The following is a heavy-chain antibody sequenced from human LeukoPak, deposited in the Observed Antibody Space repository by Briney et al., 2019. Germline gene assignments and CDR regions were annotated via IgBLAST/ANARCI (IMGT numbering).Heavy chain of an antibody. CDR2: IDISGST. CDR1: CGSISRYF. CDR3: ARGERSYYDY. D-gene: IGHD1-26*01. J-gene: IGHJ4*02. Sequence: SETLSLTCTVACGSISRYFWSWIRQPAGKGLEWIGRIDISGSTNYIPSLKSRVTISVATPKRQFSLKLSSVTVGATAVYFCARGERSYYDYWGQGTLVTVSS. V-gene: IGHV4-4*07.